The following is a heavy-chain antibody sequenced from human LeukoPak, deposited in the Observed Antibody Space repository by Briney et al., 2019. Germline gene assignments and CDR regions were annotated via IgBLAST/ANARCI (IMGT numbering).Heavy chain of an antibody. D-gene: IGHD5-24*01. CDR1: GGSFSGYY. V-gene: IGHV4-34*01. CDR2: INHSGNT. Sequence: PSETLSLTCAVYGGSFSGYYWSWIRQPPGKGLEWIGEINHSGNTNSNPSLKSRVTTSVDTSKNQFSLKLSSLTAADTAVYYCARDGYKYYYYYYMDVWGKGTTVTISS. J-gene: IGHJ6*03. CDR3: ARDGYKYYYYYYMDV.